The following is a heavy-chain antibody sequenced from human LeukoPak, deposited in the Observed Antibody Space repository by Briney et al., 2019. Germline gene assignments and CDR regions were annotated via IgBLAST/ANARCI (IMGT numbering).Heavy chain of an antibody. J-gene: IGHJ3*02. CDR1: GFTVSSNY. CDR2: IYSGGST. CDR3: AREDWLNAFDI. V-gene: IGHV3-66*02. D-gene: IGHD3-9*01. Sequence: GGSLRLSCAASGFTVSSNYMSWVRQAPGKGLEWVSVIYSGGSTYYADSVKGRFTIPRDNSKNTLYLQMNSLRAEDTAVYYCAREDWLNAFDIWGQGTMVTVSS.